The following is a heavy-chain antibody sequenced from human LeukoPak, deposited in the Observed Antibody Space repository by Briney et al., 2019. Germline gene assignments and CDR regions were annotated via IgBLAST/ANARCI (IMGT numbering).Heavy chain of an antibody. CDR3: ARDWGSTGYDLYDS. D-gene: IGHD5-12*01. CDR1: GFIFSNYW. J-gene: IGHJ4*02. Sequence: GGSLRLSCAASGFIFSNYWMTWVRQAPGKGLEWVAHIRQDGSERHYVDSVKDRFTISRDNAKNSLDLQMDSLRAEATAVYYCARDWGSTGYDLYDSWGQGTLVTVSS. CDR2: IRQDGSER. V-gene: IGHV3-7*01.